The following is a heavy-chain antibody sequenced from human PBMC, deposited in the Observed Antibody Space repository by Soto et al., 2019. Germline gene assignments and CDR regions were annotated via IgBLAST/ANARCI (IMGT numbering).Heavy chain of an antibody. V-gene: IGHV3-23*01. CDR3: AREIRVAGRRNYFDY. D-gene: IGHD6-19*01. CDR2: ITGSGGGA. J-gene: IGHJ4*02. CDR1: GFTFSIYG. Sequence: EVQLLESGGDLVQPGGSLRLSCAASGFTFSIYGMTWVRQAPGKGLEWVSYITGSGGGAYYADSVKGRFTISRDNSKSTLYLQMDSVRDDDRAIYYCAREIRVAGRRNYFDYWGQGTLVTVSS.